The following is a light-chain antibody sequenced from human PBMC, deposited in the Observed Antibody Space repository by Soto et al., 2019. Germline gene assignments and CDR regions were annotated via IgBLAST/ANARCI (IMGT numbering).Light chain of an antibody. CDR2: GAT. V-gene: IGKV1D-12*01. CDR1: QGIGTW. CDR3: QQTNSFPIT. Sequence: DVPMTQSLAFVSASVGDRVSITCRASQGIGTWLAWYQQKPGRAPSLLIYGATDLQSGVPSRFSGSGLGTHISLTIFSLQPEDFATYYCQQTNSFPITFGQGTRLEI. J-gene: IGKJ5*01.